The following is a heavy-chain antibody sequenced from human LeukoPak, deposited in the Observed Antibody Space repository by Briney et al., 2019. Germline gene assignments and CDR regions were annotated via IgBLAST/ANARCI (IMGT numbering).Heavy chain of an antibody. CDR2: ISYDGSNK. CDR3: AREGSYYDSSGYYPLGY. J-gene: IGHJ4*02. Sequence: GGSLRLSCAASGFTFSSYAMHWVRQAPGKGLEWVAVISYDGSNKYYADSVKGRFTISRDNSKNTLYLQMNSLRAEDTAVYYCAREGSYYDSSGYYPLGYWGQGTLVTVSS. D-gene: IGHD3-22*01. V-gene: IGHV3-30-3*01. CDR1: GFTFSSYA.